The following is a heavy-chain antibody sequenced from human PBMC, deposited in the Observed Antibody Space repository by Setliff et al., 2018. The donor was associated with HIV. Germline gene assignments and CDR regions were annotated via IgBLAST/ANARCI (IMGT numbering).Heavy chain of an antibody. CDR1: GFTFSSYS. D-gene: IGHD2-15*01. V-gene: IGHV3-21*01. Sequence: GSLRLSCAASGFTFSSYSMNWVRQAPGKVLEWVSSITGNSDYIYYGDSVKGRFTISRDNAKSSLYLQMNSLRAEDTAIYYCAKDRGTRTFYFDYWGQGTLVTVSS. J-gene: IGHJ4*02. CDR2: ITGNSDYI. CDR3: AKDRGTRTFYFDY.